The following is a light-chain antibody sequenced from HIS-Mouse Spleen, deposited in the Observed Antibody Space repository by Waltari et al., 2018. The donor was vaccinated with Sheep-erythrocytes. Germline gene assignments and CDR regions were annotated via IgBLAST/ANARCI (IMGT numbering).Light chain of an antibody. CDR3: SSYTSSSTPVV. CDR1: SSDVGGYNY. J-gene: IGLJ2*01. Sequence: QSALTQPASVSGSPGQSITISCTGTSSDVGGYNYVSWYQQHPGKAPKLMIYEVSNRPSGVSNRFSGSKSGNPASLTISGLQAGDEADYYCSSYTSSSTPVVFGGGTKLTVL. CDR2: EVS. V-gene: IGLV2-14*01.